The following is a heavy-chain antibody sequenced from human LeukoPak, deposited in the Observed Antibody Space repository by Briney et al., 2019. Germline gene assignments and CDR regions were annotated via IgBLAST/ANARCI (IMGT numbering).Heavy chain of an antibody. CDR2: INPSGGST. J-gene: IGHJ6*02. D-gene: IGHD3-3*01. Sequence: ASVSLTCKASGYTFTSYYLHWVRQAPGQGLEWIGIINPSGGSTSYAQTFQGRVTMTRDTSTRTVYMELSSLRSEDTAVYYCARDRKEASAIFRGDYGMEVSGQGEPWSPS. CDR1: GYTFTSYY. V-gene: IGHV1-46*01. CDR3: ARDRKEASAIFRGDYGMEV.